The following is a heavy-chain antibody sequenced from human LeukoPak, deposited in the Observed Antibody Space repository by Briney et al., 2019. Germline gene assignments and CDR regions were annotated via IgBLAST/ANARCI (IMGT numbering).Heavy chain of an antibody. CDR3: ARVRSLRQWLTFYY. Sequence: GGSLRLSCVASGFTFSTYGMHWVRQAPGKGLEWVAVIWYDGTNIYYADSVKGRFTISRDNSKNTLYLQMNSLRADDTAVYYCARVRSLRQWLTFYYWGQGTLVTVSS. V-gene: IGHV3-33*01. CDR1: GFTFSTYG. J-gene: IGHJ4*02. D-gene: IGHD6-19*01. CDR2: IWYDGTNI.